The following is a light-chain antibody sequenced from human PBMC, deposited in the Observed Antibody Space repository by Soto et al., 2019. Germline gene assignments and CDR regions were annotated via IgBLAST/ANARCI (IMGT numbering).Light chain of an antibody. V-gene: IGKV1-5*03. Sequence: DIQVTQSPSTLSASVGDRVTITCRASQSISSWLAWYQQKPGKAPKLLIYKASSLKSGVPSRFSGSGSGTEFTLTISSLQPDDFATYYCQQYNRFSTFGQGTTLEIK. CDR2: KAS. J-gene: IGKJ2*01. CDR1: QSISSW. CDR3: QQYNRFST.